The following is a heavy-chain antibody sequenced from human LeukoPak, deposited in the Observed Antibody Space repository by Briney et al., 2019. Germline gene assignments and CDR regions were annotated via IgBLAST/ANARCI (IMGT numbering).Heavy chain of an antibody. CDR2: ITDSGRKT. CDR3: AKISKAITPNY. Sequence: GRSLRLSCAASGLTFSNNAMNWDRQASGRGLEWVSGITDSGRKTYYADSVKGRFSISRDNSKNTVYLQMSDLRAEDTAVYHCAKISKAITPNYWGQGTLVTVSS. CDR1: GLTFSNNA. D-gene: IGHD5-12*01. J-gene: IGHJ4*02. V-gene: IGHV3-23*01.